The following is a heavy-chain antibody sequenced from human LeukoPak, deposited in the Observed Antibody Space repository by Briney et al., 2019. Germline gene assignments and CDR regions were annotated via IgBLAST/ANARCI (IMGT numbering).Heavy chain of an antibody. D-gene: IGHD1-26*01. CDR1: GGSISSSGYY. V-gene: IGHV4-39*01. J-gene: IGHJ4*01. CDR2: IYYSGST. Sequence: SETLSLTCTVSGGSISSSGYYWGWIRQPPGKGLEWIGSIYYSGSTYYNPSLKSRVTISVDTSKNQFSLKLSSVTAADTAVYYCARHSGSYLFTTLFDYWGQGTLVTVSS. CDR3: ARHSGSYLFTTLFDY.